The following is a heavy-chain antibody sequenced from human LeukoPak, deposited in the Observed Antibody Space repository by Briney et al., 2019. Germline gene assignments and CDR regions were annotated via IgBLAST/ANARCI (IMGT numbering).Heavy chain of an antibody. Sequence: GRSLRLSCAASGFTFDDYAMHWVRQAPGKGLEWGSGISWNSGSIGYADSVKGRFTISRDNAKNSLYLQMNSLRAEDMALYYCAKDIRSYHDAFDIWGQGTMVTVSS. D-gene: IGHD2-2*01. V-gene: IGHV3-9*03. CDR2: ISWNSGSI. J-gene: IGHJ3*02. CDR3: AKDIRSYHDAFDI. CDR1: GFTFDDYA.